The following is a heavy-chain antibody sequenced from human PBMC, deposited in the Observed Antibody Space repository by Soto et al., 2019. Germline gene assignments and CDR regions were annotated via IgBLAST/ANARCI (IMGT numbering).Heavy chain of an antibody. CDR3: ARDLSTVTTGGRRMDV. Sequence: SQTLSLTCAISGDSVSSNSAAWNWISQSPSRGLEWLGRTYYRSKWYNDYAVSVKSRITINPDTSKNQFSLQLNSVTPEDTAVYYCARDLSTVTTGGRRMDVWGQGTTVTVSS. V-gene: IGHV6-1*01. CDR1: GDSVSSNSAA. CDR2: TYYRSKWYN. D-gene: IGHD4-17*01. J-gene: IGHJ6*02.